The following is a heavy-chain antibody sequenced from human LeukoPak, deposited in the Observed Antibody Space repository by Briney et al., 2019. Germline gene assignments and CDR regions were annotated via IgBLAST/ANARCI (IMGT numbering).Heavy chain of an antibody. D-gene: IGHD2-21*02. CDR2: ITGSGDST. J-gene: IGHJ4*02. CDR3: AKRRIVVVTVIDY. V-gene: IGHV3-23*01. Sequence: ASLRLSCVDSGFTFINYVMCCVRHAPGGGREWVSAITGSGDSTFNADSVKGRFTISRDNSKNTLHLQMNNRRAEDTAVYYCAKRRIVVVTVIDYWGQGILVTVSS. CDR1: GFTFINYV.